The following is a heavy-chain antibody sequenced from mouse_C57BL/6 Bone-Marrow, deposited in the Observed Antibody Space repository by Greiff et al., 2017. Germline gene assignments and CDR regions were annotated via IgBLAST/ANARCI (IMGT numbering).Heavy chain of an antibody. D-gene: IGHD2-3*01. V-gene: IGHV5-17*01. CDR3: ARRWLLGAMDY. Sequence: EVKLVESGGGLVKPGGSLKLSCAASGFTFSDYGMHWVRQAPEKGLEWVAYISRGSSTIYYADTVKGRFTISRDNAKNTLFLQMTSLRSEDTAMYYCARRWLLGAMDYWGQGTSVTVSS. CDR1: GFTFSDYG. J-gene: IGHJ4*01. CDR2: ISRGSSTI.